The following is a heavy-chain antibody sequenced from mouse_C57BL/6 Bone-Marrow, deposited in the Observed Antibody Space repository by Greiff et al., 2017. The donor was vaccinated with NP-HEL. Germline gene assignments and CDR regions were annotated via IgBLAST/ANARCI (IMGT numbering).Heavy chain of an antibody. CDR2: INPNNGGT. V-gene: IGHV1-26*01. Sequence: VQLQQSGPELVKPGASVKISCKASGYTFTDYYMNWVKQSHGKSLEWIGDINPNNGGTSYNQKFKGKATLTVDKSSSTAYMELRSLTSEDSAVYYCARYYGSIPYYAMDYWGQGTSVTVSS. CDR3: ARYYGSIPYYAMDY. D-gene: IGHD1-1*01. CDR1: GYTFTDYY. J-gene: IGHJ4*01.